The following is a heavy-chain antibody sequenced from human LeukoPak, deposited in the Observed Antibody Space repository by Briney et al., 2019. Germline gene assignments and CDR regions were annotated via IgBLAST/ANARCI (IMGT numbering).Heavy chain of an antibody. D-gene: IGHD5-12*01. CDR3: ARGYGATPSDY. V-gene: IGHV4-39*07. CDR2: IYYSGST. CDR1: GGSISSTSYY. J-gene: IGHJ4*02. Sequence: PSETLSLTCTVSGGSISSTSYYWGWIRQPPGKGLEWIGSIYYSGSTYYNPSLKSRVTISVDTSKNQFSLKLSSVTAADTAVYYCARGYGATPSDYWGQGTLVTVSS.